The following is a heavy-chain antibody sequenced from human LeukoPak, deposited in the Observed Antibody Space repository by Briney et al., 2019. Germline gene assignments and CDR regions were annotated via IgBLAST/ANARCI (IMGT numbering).Heavy chain of an antibody. Sequence: ASVKVSCKASGYTFTGYYMHWVRQAPGQGLEWMGWINPNSGGTNCAQKFQGRVTMTRDTSISTAYMELSRLRSDVTAVYYCARGGSSGWPRHSFDYWGQGTLVTVSS. CDR2: INPNSGGT. D-gene: IGHD6-19*01. J-gene: IGHJ4*02. CDR3: ARGGSSGWPRHSFDY. V-gene: IGHV1-2*02. CDR1: GYTFTGYY.